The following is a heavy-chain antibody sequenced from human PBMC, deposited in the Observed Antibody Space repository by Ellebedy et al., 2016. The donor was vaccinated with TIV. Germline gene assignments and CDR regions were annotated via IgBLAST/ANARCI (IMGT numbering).Heavy chain of an antibody. CDR2: IYYSGST. CDR1: GGSVSSGSYY. D-gene: IGHD2-15*01. Sequence: SETLSLTXTVSGGSVSSGSYYWSWIRQPPGKGLEWIGYIYYSGSTNYNPSLKSRVTISVDKSKNQFSLKLSSVTAADTAVYYCARGRGYDSTYCSGGSCYSPFDYWGQGTLVTVSS. CDR3: ARGRGYDSTYCSGGSCYSPFDY. V-gene: IGHV4-61*01. J-gene: IGHJ4*02.